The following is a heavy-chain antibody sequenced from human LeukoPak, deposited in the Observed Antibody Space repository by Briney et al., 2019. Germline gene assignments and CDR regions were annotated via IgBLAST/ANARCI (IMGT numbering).Heavy chain of an antibody. CDR2: IYHSGST. CDR3: ARTAGYRKNDAFDI. CDR1: GGSISSSNW. V-gene: IGHV4-4*02. Sequence: SETLSLTCAVSGGSISSSNWWSWVRQPPGKGLEWIGEIYHSGSTNYNPSLKSRVTISVDTSKNQFSLKLSSVTAADTAVYYCARTAGYRKNDAFDIWGQGTMVTVSS. J-gene: IGHJ3*02. D-gene: IGHD3-9*01.